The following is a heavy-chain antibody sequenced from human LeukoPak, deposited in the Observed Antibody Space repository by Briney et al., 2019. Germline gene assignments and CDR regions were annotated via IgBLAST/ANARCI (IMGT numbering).Heavy chain of an antibody. V-gene: IGHV4-34*01. D-gene: IGHD7-27*01. Sequence: PSETLCLTCAVYGGSFSGYYWSGVREPSGKGLERMGEINHSGSTNYHPSLKSRVTISVDTSKNQFSLKLSSVTAADTAVYYCASAWGDGCINYFDYWGQGTLVTVSS. CDR1: GGSFSGYY. J-gene: IGHJ4*02. CDR2: INHSGST. CDR3: ASAWGDGCINYFDY.